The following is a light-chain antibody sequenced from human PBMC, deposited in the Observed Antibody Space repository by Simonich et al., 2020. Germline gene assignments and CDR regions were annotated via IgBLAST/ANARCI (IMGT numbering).Light chain of an antibody. Sequence: QTVVTQEPSFSVSPGGTVTLTCGLSSGSVSTSSYPSWYQQTPGQAPRTLIYSTNTRSSGVPDRFSGSILGNNAALTITGSQADDESDYYCVLYMGSGIGVFGGGTKLTVL. V-gene: IGLV8-61*01. CDR2: STN. CDR1: SGSVSTSSY. CDR3: VLYMGSGIGV. J-gene: IGLJ3*02.